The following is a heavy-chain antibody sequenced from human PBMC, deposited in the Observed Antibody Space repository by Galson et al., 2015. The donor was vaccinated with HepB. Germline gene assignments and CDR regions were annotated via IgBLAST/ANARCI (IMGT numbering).Heavy chain of an antibody. J-gene: IGHJ6*03. CDR1: GFTFSSYA. D-gene: IGHD2-2*01. V-gene: IGHV3-30-3*01. CDR2: ISYDGSNK. Sequence: SLRLSCAASGFTFSSYAMHWVRQAPGKGLEWVAVISYDGSNKYYADSVKGRLTISRDNSKNTLYLQMNSLRAEDTAVYYCARAVVPAAQNYYYYYMDVWGKGTTVTVSS. CDR3: ARAVVPAAQNYYYYYMDV.